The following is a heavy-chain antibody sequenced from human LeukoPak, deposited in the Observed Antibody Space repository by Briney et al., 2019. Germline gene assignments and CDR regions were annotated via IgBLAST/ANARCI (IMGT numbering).Heavy chain of an antibody. CDR2: VYYTGSI. J-gene: IGHJ3*01. CDR1: GYSISSGFY. V-gene: IGHV4-61*01. CDR3: ARISSSNWYNERGAFDV. D-gene: IGHD6-13*01. Sequence: SETLSLTCTVSGYSISSGFYWGWIRQPPGRGLEWIGFVYYTGSINYSPSLKSRVTISVDTSKNQFSLKLRSVTAADTAVYYCARISSSNWYNERGAFDVWGQGTMVPVSS.